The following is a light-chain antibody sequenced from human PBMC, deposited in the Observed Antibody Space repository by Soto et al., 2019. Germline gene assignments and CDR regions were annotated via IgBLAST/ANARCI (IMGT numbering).Light chain of an antibody. CDR2: KAS. CDR1: QSISSW. CDR3: QQYDSYSWT. Sequence: DIQMTQSPSTLSASVGDRVTITCRASQSISSWVAWYQQRPGKVPKLLIYKASNLESGVPSRFSGSGSGTEFTLTISSLQPDDFATYYCQQYDSYSWTFGQGTKVEIK. J-gene: IGKJ1*01. V-gene: IGKV1-5*03.